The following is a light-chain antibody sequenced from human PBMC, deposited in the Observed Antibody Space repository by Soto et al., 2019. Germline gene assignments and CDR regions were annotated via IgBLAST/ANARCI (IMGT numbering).Light chain of an antibody. CDR3: MQALQTPRT. CDR1: QSLLHSNGYNY. CDR2: LGS. Sequence: EIVMTQSPLSPPVTPGEPASISCRSSQSLLHSNGYNYLDWYLQKPGQSPQLLIYLGSLRASGVPDRFSASGSGTDFTLKISRVEAEDVGVYYCMQALQTPRTFGQGTKLEIK. V-gene: IGKV2-28*01. J-gene: IGKJ2*01.